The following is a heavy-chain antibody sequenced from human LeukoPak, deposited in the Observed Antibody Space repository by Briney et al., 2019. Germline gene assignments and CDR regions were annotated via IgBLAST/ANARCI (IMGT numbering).Heavy chain of an antibody. CDR2: ISAYNGNT. V-gene: IGHV1-18*01. Sequence: ASVKVSCKASGYTFTSYGISWVRQAPGQGLEWMGWISAYNGNTNYAQKLQGRVTMTTDTSTSTPYMELRSLRSDDTAVYYCARLYDSSGYYVFYYYYYMDVWGKGTTVTVSS. J-gene: IGHJ6*03. D-gene: IGHD3-22*01. CDR1: GYTFTSYG. CDR3: ARLYDSSGYYVFYYYYYMDV.